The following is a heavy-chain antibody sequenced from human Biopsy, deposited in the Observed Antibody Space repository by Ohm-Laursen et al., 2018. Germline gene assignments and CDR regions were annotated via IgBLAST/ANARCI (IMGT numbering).Heavy chain of an antibody. CDR1: GGSIYNFF. J-gene: IGHJ4*02. Sequence: SETLSLTCTVSGGSIYNFFWSWIRQPPGKGLEWIGYIYYSGSTNYNPSLKSRVTISVDRSKNHFSLELSSVTAADTAVYYCARVGVGAPSIDYFDYWGQGALVMVSP. D-gene: IGHD1-26*01. V-gene: IGHV4-59*01. CDR2: IYYSGST. CDR3: ARVGVGAPSIDYFDY.